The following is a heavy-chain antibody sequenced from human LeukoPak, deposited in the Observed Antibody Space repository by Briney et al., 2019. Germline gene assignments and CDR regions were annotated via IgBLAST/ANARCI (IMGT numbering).Heavy chain of an antibody. Sequence: SETLSLTCTVSGGSISSYYWSWIRQPAGKGLEWIGRIYTGGSTNYNPSLKSRVTMSVDTSKNQFSLKLSSVTAADTAVYYCARSIAAAGDFDYWGQGTLVTVSS. V-gene: IGHV4-4*07. CDR2: IYTGGST. D-gene: IGHD6-13*01. CDR1: GGSISSYY. J-gene: IGHJ4*02. CDR3: ARSIAAAGDFDY.